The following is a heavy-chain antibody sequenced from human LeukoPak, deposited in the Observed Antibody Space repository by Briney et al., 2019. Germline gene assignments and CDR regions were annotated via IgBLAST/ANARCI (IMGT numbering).Heavy chain of an antibody. V-gene: IGHV1-69*13. Sequence: GASVKVSCKASGYTFISYGISWVRQAPGQGLEWMGGIIPIFGTANYAQKFQGRVTITADESTSTAYMELSSLRSEDTAVYYCARDLVVPFDYWGQGTLVTVSS. D-gene: IGHD3-22*01. CDR3: ARDLVVPFDY. CDR2: IIPIFGTA. CDR1: GYTFISYG. J-gene: IGHJ4*02.